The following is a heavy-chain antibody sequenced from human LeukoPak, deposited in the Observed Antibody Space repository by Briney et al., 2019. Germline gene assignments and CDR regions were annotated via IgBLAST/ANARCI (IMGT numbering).Heavy chain of an antibody. Sequence: SETLSLTCTVSGASITSYYWSWIRQPPGKGLEWIGYFYYSGSTSYNPSLKSRVTISVATSKNQFSLKLSSVTAADTAVYYCAKGGIRSGAFDIWGQGTRVTVSS. D-gene: IGHD6-13*01. CDR2: FYYSGST. CDR3: AKGGIRSGAFDI. J-gene: IGHJ3*02. V-gene: IGHV4-59*01. CDR1: GASITSYY.